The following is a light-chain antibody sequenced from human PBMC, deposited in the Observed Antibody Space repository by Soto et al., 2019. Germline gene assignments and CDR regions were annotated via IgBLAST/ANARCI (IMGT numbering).Light chain of an antibody. Sequence: EIVLTQSPGTLSLSPGERATLSCRASQSVSSSYLAWYQQKPGQAPRLRIYGASSRATGIPDRFSGSGSGTDFILTISILEPEDFVVYYCQQYGGSPPVTFGQGTRLEIK. CDR3: QQYGGSPPVT. V-gene: IGKV3-20*01. CDR2: GAS. J-gene: IGKJ5*01. CDR1: QSVSSSY.